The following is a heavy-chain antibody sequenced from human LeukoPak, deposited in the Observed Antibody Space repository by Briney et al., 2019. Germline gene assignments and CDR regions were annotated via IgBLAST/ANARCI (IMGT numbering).Heavy chain of an antibody. CDR2: IKQDGSGK. Sequence: GGSLRLSCAASGFTLSNAWMNWVRQAPGKGLEWVANIKQDGSGKYYVDSVKGRFTISRDNAKNSLYLQMNSLRAEDTAVYYCARGPFGVLWFGEFPDYWGQGTLVTVSS. D-gene: IGHD3-10*01. J-gene: IGHJ4*02. CDR3: ARGPFGVLWFGEFPDY. CDR1: GFTLSNAW. V-gene: IGHV3-7*01.